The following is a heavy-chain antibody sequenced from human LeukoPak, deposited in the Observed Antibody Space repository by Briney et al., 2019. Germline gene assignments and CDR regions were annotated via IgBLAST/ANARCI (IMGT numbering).Heavy chain of an antibody. CDR3: ARGHSSSWLRGDY. CDR1: GFMLSSFP. J-gene: IGHJ4*02. D-gene: IGHD6-13*01. CDR2: ISYDGSNI. Sequence: GGSLRLSCAASGFMLSSFPMHWVRQAPGKGLEWVALISYDGSNIYYADSVEGRFTISRDNSKNTLYLQMSSLRTEDTAVYYCARGHSSSWLRGDYWGQGTLVTVSS. V-gene: IGHV3-30*04.